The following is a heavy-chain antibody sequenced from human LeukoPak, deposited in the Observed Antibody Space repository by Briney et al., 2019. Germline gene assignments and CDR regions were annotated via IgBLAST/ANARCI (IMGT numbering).Heavy chain of an antibody. Sequence: GGSLRLSCAASGLRFSDNYTGWIRPAPGKGLEGASYIRYKNDDIFYTYSVKGRFTISRDNARNLLYLPMNGLRAEDTAVYYWARDIVPAGLFFDYWGQGSRVTVSS. J-gene: IGHJ4*02. CDR3: ARDIVPAGLFFDY. CDR1: GLRFSDNY. D-gene: IGHD2-2*01. V-gene: IGHV3-11*04. CDR2: IRYKNDDI.